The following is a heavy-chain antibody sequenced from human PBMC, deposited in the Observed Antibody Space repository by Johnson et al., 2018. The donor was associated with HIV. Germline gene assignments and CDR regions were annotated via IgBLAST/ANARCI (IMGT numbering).Heavy chain of an antibody. CDR3: ARDGVAGTSGDI. Sequence: QVQLVESGGGVVQPGGSLRLSCAASGFNFSSYAMHWVRQAPGKGLEWVAVISYDGSNKYYADSVKGRFTISRDNSKNTLYLQMNSLRAEDTAVYYCARDGVAGTSGDIWGQGTMVTVSS. CDR2: ISYDGSNK. D-gene: IGHD6-19*01. J-gene: IGHJ3*02. V-gene: IGHV3-30-3*01. CDR1: GFNFSSYA.